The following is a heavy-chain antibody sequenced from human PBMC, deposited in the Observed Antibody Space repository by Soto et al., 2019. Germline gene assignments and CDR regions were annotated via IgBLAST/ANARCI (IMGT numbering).Heavy chain of an antibody. J-gene: IGHJ6*04. Sequence: EVQLVESGGGLVQPGGSLRLSCAASGFTVSSKYMSWVRQAPGKGLEWVSLIQSGGPTYYADSVKGRFTISRDTSENTVYLQMDSLRAEDTAVYYCARDDVLCDGGRCYGVPLDVWGKWTTVTVSS. V-gene: IGHV3-66*01. CDR1: GFTVSSKY. CDR2: IQSGGPT. D-gene: IGHD2-15*01. CDR3: ARDDVLCDGGRCYGVPLDV.